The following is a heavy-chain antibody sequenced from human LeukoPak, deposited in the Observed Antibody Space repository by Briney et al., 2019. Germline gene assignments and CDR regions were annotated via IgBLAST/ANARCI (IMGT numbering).Heavy chain of an antibody. D-gene: IGHD6-19*01. CDR1: GGSISSSY. V-gene: IGHV4-59*01. Sequence: SETLSLTCTVSGGSISSSYWSWIRQPPGKGLEWIGYVYNSGSTNYNPSLKSRVTISVDTSKNKLSLNLSSVTAADTAVYYCAGAAGYSSGRFDYWGQGTLVTVSS. CDR2: VYNSGST. J-gene: IGHJ4*02. CDR3: AGAAGYSSGRFDY.